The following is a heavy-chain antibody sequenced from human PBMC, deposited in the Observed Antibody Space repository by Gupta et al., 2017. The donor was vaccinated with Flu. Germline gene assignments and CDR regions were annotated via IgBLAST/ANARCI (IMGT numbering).Heavy chain of an antibody. D-gene: IGHD3-22*01. CDR2: ITRSSDIR. J-gene: IGHJ4*02. CDR3: AKCQPYNINTPRK. Sequence: RLARGKGLGWVSEITRSSDIRYEANYQKGRFTISRDKSKNTLYLQMNGLRAEDTAVYYCAKCQPYNINTPRKWGQGTLVTVSS. V-gene: IGHV3-23*01.